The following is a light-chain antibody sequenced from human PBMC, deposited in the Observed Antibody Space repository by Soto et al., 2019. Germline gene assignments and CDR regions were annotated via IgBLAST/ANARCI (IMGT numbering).Light chain of an antibody. Sequence: QSVLTQPASVSGSPGQSITISCTGTSSDVGGYNYVSWYQQHPGKAPKLMISAVSNRPSGISNRFSGSKSGNTASLTISGLQAEDEADYYCSSYTSSSTLVVFGGGTKLTVL. CDR3: SSYTSSSTLVV. V-gene: IGLV2-14*01. CDR1: SSDVGGYNY. CDR2: AVS. J-gene: IGLJ3*02.